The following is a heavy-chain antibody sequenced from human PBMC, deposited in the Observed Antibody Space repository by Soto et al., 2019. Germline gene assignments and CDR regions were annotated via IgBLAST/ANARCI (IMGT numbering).Heavy chain of an antibody. CDR3: ARSSTSANYFDY. D-gene: IGHD2-2*01. V-gene: IGHV4-30-2*01. CDR1: GGSISSGGYS. J-gene: IGHJ4*02. Sequence: SETLSLTCAVSGGSISSGGYSWSWIRQPPGKGLEWIGYIYHSGSTYYNPSLKSRVTISVDRSKNQFSLKLSSVTAADTAVYYCARSSTSANYFDYWGQGTLVTV. CDR2: IYHSGST.